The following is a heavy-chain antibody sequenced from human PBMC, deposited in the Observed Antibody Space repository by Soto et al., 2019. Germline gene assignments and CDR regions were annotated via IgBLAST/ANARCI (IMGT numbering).Heavy chain of an antibody. J-gene: IGHJ5*02. CDR2: IYYSGST. Sequence: SETLSLTCTVSGGSISSGGYYWSWIRQHPGKGLEWIGYIYYSGSTYYNPSLKSRVTISVDTSKNQFSLKLSSVTAADTAVYYCARALDIVATIGGGNWFDPWGQGTLVTVSS. CDR3: ARALDIVATIGGGNWFDP. D-gene: IGHD5-12*01. CDR1: GGSISSGGYY. V-gene: IGHV4-31*03.